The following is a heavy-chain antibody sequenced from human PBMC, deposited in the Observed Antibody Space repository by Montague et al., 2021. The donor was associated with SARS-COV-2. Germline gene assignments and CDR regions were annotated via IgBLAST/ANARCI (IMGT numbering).Heavy chain of an antibody. CDR2: IRLPGGT. CDR3: ARAGSQRFFEF. CDR1: SGSLRNYY. V-gene: IGHV4-34*01. Sequence: SETLSLTCAVNSGSLRNYYWSWIRQPPGKGLEWIGEIRLPGGTNXDPSLKGRVTISLDTSNNHVSLNLNSVTTADTAVYFCARAGSQRFFEFWGRGTLVTASS. J-gene: IGHJ2*01. D-gene: IGHD1-1*01.